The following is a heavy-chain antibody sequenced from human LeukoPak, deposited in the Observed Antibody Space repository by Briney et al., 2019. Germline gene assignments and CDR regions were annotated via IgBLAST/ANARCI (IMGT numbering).Heavy chain of an antibody. V-gene: IGHV4-30-4*08. CDR1: GGSISSGDYY. J-gene: IGHJ4*02. D-gene: IGHD6-19*01. Sequence: PSETLSLTCTVSGGSISSGDYYWSWIRQPPGKGLEWIGYIYYRGSTYYNPSLKSRVTISVDTSKNQFSLKLSSVTAADTAVYYCARLSGWYSSRPFDYWGQGTLVTVSS. CDR2: IYYRGST. CDR3: ARLSGWYSSRPFDY.